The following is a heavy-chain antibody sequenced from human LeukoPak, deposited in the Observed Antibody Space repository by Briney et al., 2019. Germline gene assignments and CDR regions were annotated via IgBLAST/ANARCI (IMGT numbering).Heavy chain of an antibody. V-gene: IGHV3-23*01. J-gene: IGHJ6*02. CDR2: ISDSGSST. Sequence: GGSLRLSCAASGFTFSNYAMSWVRQAPGKGLEWVSTISDSGSSTYYADSVKGRFTISRDNSKNTLYPQMDSLRAEDTAIYYCAKVPYADYGSGRPPFMDVWGQGTTDAVSS. CDR1: GFTFSNYA. D-gene: IGHD3-10*01. CDR3: AKVPYADYGSGRPPFMDV.